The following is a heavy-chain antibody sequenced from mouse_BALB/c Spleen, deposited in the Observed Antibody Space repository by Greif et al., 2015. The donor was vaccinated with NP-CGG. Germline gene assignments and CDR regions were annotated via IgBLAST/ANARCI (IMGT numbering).Heavy chain of an antibody. J-gene: IGHJ3*01. D-gene: IGHD1-1*01. V-gene: IGHV5-6*01. Sequence: EVKVVESGGDLVKPGGSLKLSCAASGFTFSSYGMSWVRQTPDKRLEWVATISSGGSYTYYPDSVKGRFTISRDNAKNTLYLQMSSLKSEDTAMYYCARHRAYGSSPAWFAYWGQGTLVTVSA. CDR3: ARHRAYGSSPAWFAY. CDR1: GFTFSSYG. CDR2: ISSGGSYT.